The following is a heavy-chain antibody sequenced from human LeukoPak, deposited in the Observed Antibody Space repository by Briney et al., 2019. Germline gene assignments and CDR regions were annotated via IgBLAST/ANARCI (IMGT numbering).Heavy chain of an antibody. CDR2: ISYDGSNK. D-gene: IGHD3-3*01. Sequence: GRSLRLSCAASGFTFSNFAMHWVRQAPGKGLEWVAIISYDGSNKYYADSVKGRFTISRDNSKNTLYLQMNSLRAADTALYYCARDRVFGVVPYYYYYMDVWGKGTTVTVSS. J-gene: IGHJ6*03. CDR3: ARDRVFGVVPYYYYYMDV. CDR1: GFTFSNFA. V-gene: IGHV3-30*04.